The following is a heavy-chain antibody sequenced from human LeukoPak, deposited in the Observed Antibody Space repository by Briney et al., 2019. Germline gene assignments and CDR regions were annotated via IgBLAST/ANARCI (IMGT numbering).Heavy chain of an antibody. V-gene: IGHV3-21*01. CDR3: AMSSHSLFDY. Sequence: GGSLRLSCAASGFTFSSYSMNWVRQAPGKGLEWVSSISNSSSYIYYADSVKGRFTISRDNAKNSLYLQMNSLRAEDTAVYYCAMSSHSLFDYWGQGTLVTVSS. CDR2: ISNSSSYI. J-gene: IGHJ4*02. D-gene: IGHD6-13*01. CDR1: GFTFSSYS.